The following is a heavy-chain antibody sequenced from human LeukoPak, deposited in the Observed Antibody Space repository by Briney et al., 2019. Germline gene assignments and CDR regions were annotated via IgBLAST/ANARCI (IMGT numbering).Heavy chain of an antibody. D-gene: IGHD2-21*02. Sequence: SQTLSLTCAVSGVSISSGGYSWSWIRQPPGKGLEWIGYIYHSGSTYYNPSLKSRVTISVDRSENQFSLKLSSVTAADTAVYYCARGVVVTAILRGIDAFDIWGQGTMVTVSS. CDR1: GVSISSGGYS. CDR3: ARGVVVTAILRGIDAFDI. CDR2: IYHSGST. V-gene: IGHV4-30-2*01. J-gene: IGHJ3*02.